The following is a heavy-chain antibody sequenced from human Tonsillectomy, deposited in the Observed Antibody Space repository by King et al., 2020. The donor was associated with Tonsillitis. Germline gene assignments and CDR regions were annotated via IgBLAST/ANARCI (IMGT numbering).Heavy chain of an antibody. CDR1: GFAFSSYS. Sequence: VQLVESGGGLVQPGGSLRLSCAASGFAFSSYSMNWVRQAPGKGLEWVSYISSSSRTIYYADSVKGRFTISRDNAKNSLYLQMNSLRAEETAVYYCASGPNDFWSGYYHHWGQGTLVTVSS. V-gene: IGHV3-48*01. CDR2: ISSSSRTI. D-gene: IGHD3-3*01. J-gene: IGHJ5*02. CDR3: ASGPNDFWSGYYHH.